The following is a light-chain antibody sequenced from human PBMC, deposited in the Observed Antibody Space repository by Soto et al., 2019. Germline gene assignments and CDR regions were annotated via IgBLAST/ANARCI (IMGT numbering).Light chain of an antibody. Sequence: QSALTQSPSASGSPGQSVTISCTGTSSDVGNYKYVSWYQQHPGKAPKLMIYEVSKRPSGVPDRFSGSKSGNTASLTVSGLQVEDEADYYCSSYAGSNLWVFGGRTKVTVL. CDR3: SSYAGSNLWV. J-gene: IGLJ3*02. V-gene: IGLV2-8*01. CDR1: SSDVGNYKY. CDR2: EVS.